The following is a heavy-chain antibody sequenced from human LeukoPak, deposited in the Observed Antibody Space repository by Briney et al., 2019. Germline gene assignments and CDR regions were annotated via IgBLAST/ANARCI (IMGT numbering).Heavy chain of an antibody. J-gene: IGHJ4*02. CDR3: AKDRNIAVAGIC. Sequence: GGSLRLSCAASGFTFSSYAMSWVRQAPGKGLEWVSAISGSGGSTYYADSVKGRFTTSRDNSKNTLYLQMNSLRAEDTAVYYCAKDRNIAVAGICWGQGTLVTVSS. CDR1: GFTFSSYA. CDR2: ISGSGGST. V-gene: IGHV3-23*01. D-gene: IGHD6-19*01.